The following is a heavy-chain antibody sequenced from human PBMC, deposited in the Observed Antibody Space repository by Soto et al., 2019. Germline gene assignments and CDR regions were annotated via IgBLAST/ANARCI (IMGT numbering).Heavy chain of an antibody. Sequence: QVQVVESGGGVVQPGRSLRLSCAASGFALSDYGMHWVRQAPGKGLEWVAINWYDGKNKFYAESVKGRFTISRDNPKNMLYLQMESLRAEDTGVYYGARDGAFGENRGWWFDLWGRGTLVTVSS. V-gene: IGHV3-33*01. CDR2: NWYDGKNK. D-gene: IGHD3-10*01. CDR1: GFALSDYG. CDR3: ARDGAFGENRGWWFDL. J-gene: IGHJ2*01.